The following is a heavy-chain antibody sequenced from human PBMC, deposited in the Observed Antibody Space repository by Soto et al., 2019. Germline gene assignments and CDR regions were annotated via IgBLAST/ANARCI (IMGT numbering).Heavy chain of an antibody. D-gene: IGHD1-26*01. J-gene: IGHJ4*02. V-gene: IGHV3-11*06. CDR2: ISTTGSFT. Sequence: PGGSLRLSCAASGFTFSDYYMSWIRQAPGKGLEWVSFISTTGSFTNYADSLKGRFTISRDNAKNSLYLQINSLRADDTAVYYCARAQWELDYWGQGTLVTGS. CDR1: GFTFSDYY. CDR3: ARAQWELDY.